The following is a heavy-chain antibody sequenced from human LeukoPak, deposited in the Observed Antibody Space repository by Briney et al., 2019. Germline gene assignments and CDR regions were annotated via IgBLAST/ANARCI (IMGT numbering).Heavy chain of an antibody. Sequence: GGSLRLSCAASGFTFSSYWMSWVRQAPGKGLEWVANIKQDGSEKYYVGSVKGRFTISRDNAKNSLYLQMNSLRAEDTAVYYCARQVTMIVLIDAFDIWGQGTMVTVSS. CDR2: IKQDGSEK. J-gene: IGHJ3*02. CDR1: GFTFSSYW. CDR3: ARQVTMIVLIDAFDI. V-gene: IGHV3-7*01. D-gene: IGHD3-22*01.